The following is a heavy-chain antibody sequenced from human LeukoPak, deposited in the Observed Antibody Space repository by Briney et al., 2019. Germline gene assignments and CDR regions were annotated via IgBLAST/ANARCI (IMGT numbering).Heavy chain of an antibody. Sequence: SETLSLTCAVYGGSFSTYYWSWIRQPPGKGLEWIGEINRSGSTNYNPSLKSRVTISGDTSKNQFSLNLTSVTAADTAMYYCAREANIANAIVWFDPWGQGTLVTVPS. CDR2: INRSGST. J-gene: IGHJ5*02. V-gene: IGHV4-34*01. CDR3: AREANIANAIVWFDP. CDR1: GGSFSTYY. D-gene: IGHD2/OR15-2a*01.